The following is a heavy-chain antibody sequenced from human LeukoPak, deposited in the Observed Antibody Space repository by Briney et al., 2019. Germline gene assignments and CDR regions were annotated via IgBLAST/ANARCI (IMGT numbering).Heavy chain of an antibody. CDR1: XXTFXXXA. V-gene: IGHV3-30-3*01. CDR2: ISYDGSNK. CDR3: TTCADYYDSSGYYPHFDY. J-gene: IGHJ4*02. D-gene: IGHD3-22*01. Sequence: SLRLSCXXXXXTFXXXAMHWVRQAPGKGLEWVAVISYDGSNKYYADSVKGRFTISRDNSKNTLYLQMNSLRAEDTAVYYCTTCADYYDSSGYYPHFDYWGQGTLVTVSS.